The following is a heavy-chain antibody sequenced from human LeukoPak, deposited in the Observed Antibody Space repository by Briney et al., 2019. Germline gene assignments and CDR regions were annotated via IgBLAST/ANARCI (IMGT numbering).Heavy chain of an antibody. D-gene: IGHD3-10*01. CDR3: ARLAGLTSYYYYMDV. CDR1: GYSFTSYW. J-gene: IGHJ6*03. Sequence: GESLKISCKGAGYSFTSYWIGWVRQMPGKGLEWMGVIYPGDSYARYSPSFQGQVTISADKSINTAYLQWSSLKASDTAMYYCARLAGLTSYYYYMDVWGKGTTVTISS. V-gene: IGHV5-51*01. CDR2: IYPGDSYA.